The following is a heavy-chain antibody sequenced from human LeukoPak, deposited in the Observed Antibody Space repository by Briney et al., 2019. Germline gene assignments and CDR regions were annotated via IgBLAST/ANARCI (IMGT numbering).Heavy chain of an antibody. CDR3: ARDPGDTAMADNWFDP. CDR2: SYTSGST. D-gene: IGHD5-18*01. V-gene: IGHV4-61*02. J-gene: IGHJ5*02. CDR1: GGSISSGSYY. Sequence: SQTLSLTCTVSGGSISSGSYYWSWIRQPAGKGLEWIRRSYTSGSTNYNPSLKSRVTISVATSKNQFSLKLSSVTAADTAVYSCARDPGDTAMADNWFDPWGQGTLVTVSS.